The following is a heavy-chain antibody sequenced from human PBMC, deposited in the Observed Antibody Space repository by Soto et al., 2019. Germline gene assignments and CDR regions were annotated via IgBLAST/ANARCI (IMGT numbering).Heavy chain of an antibody. D-gene: IGHD3-9*01. Sequence: SETLSLTCAVYGGSFSGYYWSWIRQPPGKGLEWIGEINHSGSTNYNPSLKSRVTISVDTSKNQFSLKLSSVTAADTAVYYCARHVLRYFDRPFDYWGQGTLVTVSS. CDR3: ARHVLRYFDRPFDY. V-gene: IGHV4-34*01. CDR2: INHSGST. CDR1: GGSFSGYY. J-gene: IGHJ4*02.